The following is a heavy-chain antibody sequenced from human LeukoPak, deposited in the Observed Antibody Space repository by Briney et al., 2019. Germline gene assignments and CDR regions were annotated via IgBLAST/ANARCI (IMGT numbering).Heavy chain of an antibody. CDR2: FDPEDGET. D-gene: IGHD5-12*01. Sequence: ASVKVSCKVSGYTLTGLYMHWVRQAPGKGLEWMGCFDPEDGETIYAQKFQGRVTMTGDTAYMELRSLRSDDTAVYYCARIPGRLRADYYYYSMAVRGNGTPVTVSS. CDR3: ARIPGRLRADYYYYSMAV. J-gene: IGHJ6*03. CDR1: GYTLTGLY. V-gene: IGHV1-24*01.